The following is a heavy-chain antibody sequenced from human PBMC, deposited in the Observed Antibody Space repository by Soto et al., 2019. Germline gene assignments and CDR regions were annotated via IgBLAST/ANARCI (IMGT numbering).Heavy chain of an antibody. V-gene: IGHV3-74*01. J-gene: IGHJ4*02. CDR3: TSSLLTPFDY. CDR1: GFTFSSYW. D-gene: IGHD7-27*01. CDR2: INSDGSST. Sequence: EVQLVESGGGLVQPGGSLRLSCAASGFTFSSYWMHWVRQAPGKGLVWVSRINSDGSSTFYADSVKGRFTISRDNAKNTLYLQMNSLRAEDTAVYYRTSSLLTPFDYWGQGTLVTVSS.